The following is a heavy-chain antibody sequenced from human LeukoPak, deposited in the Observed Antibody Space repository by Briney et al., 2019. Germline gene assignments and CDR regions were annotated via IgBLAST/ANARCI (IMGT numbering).Heavy chain of an antibody. V-gene: IGHV4-39*07. D-gene: IGHD3-22*01. CDR2: IYYSGST. J-gene: IGHJ4*02. Sequence: SETLSLTCTVSGGSISSSSYYWGWIRQPPGKGLEWIGSIYYSGSTYYNPSLKSRVTISVDTSKNQFSLKLSSVTAADTAVYITARERTMTRPYTHRGQRTLVTVSS. CDR1: GGSISSSSYY. CDR3: ARERTMTRPYTH.